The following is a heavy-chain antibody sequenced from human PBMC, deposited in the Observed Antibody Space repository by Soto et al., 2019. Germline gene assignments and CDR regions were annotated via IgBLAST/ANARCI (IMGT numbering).Heavy chain of an antibody. J-gene: IGHJ6*02. D-gene: IGHD1-1*01. CDR2: ISSYNSNNGDT. CDR3: ARAELEREEVGYFGMDV. CDR1: GYTFSNYA. Sequence: ASVKVSCKTSGYTFSNYAISWVRQAPGQELEWMGWISSYNSNNGDTKSAQMLQGRVTMTIDTSATTAYMELRSLRSDDTAVYYCARAELEREEVGYFGMDVWGQGTTVTVSS. V-gene: IGHV1-18*04.